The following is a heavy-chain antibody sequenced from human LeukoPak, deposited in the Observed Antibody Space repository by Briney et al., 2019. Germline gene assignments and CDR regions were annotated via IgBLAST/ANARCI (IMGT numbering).Heavy chain of an antibody. J-gene: IGHJ4*02. D-gene: IGHD3-9*01. CDR1: GCTFSSYA. CDR3: AKDRGDYDILTGYSDY. Sequence: GGSLTLSCAASGCTFSSYAMSWVRQAPGKGLEWVSAISGSGGSTYYADSVKGRFTISRDNSKNTLYLQMNSLRAEDTAVYYCAKDRGDYDILTGYSDYWGQGTLVTVSS. CDR2: ISGSGGST. V-gene: IGHV3-23*01.